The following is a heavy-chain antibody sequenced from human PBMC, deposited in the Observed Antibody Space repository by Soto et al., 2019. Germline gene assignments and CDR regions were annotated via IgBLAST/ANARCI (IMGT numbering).Heavy chain of an antibody. CDR1: GFTFSSYS. CDR3: ARWGVVPAAILPRHYGMDV. V-gene: IGHV3-21*01. D-gene: IGHD2-2*02. CDR2: ISSSSSYI. J-gene: IGHJ6*02. Sequence: ESGGGLVKPGGSLRLSCAASGFTFSSYSMNWVRQAPGKGLEWVSSISSSSSYIYYADSVKGRFTISRDNAKNSLYLQMNSLRAEDTAVYYCARWGVVPAAILPRHYGMDVWGQGTTVTVSS.